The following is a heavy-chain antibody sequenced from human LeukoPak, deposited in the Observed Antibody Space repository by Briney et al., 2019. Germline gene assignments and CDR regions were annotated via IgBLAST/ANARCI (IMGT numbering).Heavy chain of an antibody. J-gene: IGHJ3*02. D-gene: IGHD6-13*01. V-gene: IGHV4-34*01. CDR1: GGSFSGYY. CDR2: INHSGST. CDR3: AKHRGAAGWRSFDI. Sequence: SETLSLTCAVYGGSFSGYYRSWIRQPPGKGLEWIGEINHSGSTNYNPSLKSRVTISVDTSKNQFSLKLNSVTAADTAVYYCAKHRGAAGWRSFDIWGQGTMVTVSS.